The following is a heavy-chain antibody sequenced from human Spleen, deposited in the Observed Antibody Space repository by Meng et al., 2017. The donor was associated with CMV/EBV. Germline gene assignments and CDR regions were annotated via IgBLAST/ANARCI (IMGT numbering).Heavy chain of an antibody. Sequence: GESLKISCTASGFTFGDYAMTWVRQAPGKGLEWVGFIRSKAYGGTTQYAASVKGRFTVSRDDYKRIAYLQMNSLKTEDTAVYYCARWGSSSSSYWGQGTLVTVSS. CDR1: GFTFGDYA. CDR3: ARWGSSSSSY. CDR2: IRSKAYGGTT. D-gene: IGHD6-13*01. J-gene: IGHJ4*02. V-gene: IGHV3-49*04.